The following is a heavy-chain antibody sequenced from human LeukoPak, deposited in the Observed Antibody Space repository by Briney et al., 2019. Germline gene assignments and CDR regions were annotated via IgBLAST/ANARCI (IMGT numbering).Heavy chain of an antibody. D-gene: IGHD1-26*01. CDR2: ISYSGST. CDR1: GGPISRYY. Sequence: SETLSLTCTVSGGPISRYYWSWIRQPPGKGLEWIGYISYSGSTNYNPSLKSRVTISVDTSKNQFSLKLSSVTAADTAVYYCASSSMTVGATWDAFDIWGQGTMVTVSS. J-gene: IGHJ3*02. V-gene: IGHV4-59*08. CDR3: ASSSMTVGATWDAFDI.